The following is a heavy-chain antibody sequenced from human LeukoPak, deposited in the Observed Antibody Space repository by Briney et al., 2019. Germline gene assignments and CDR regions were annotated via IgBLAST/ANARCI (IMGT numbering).Heavy chain of an antibody. D-gene: IGHD3-22*01. CDR3: ARGRDSRGYQYKGFDC. J-gene: IGHJ4*02. CDR1: GGSISSGNYY. V-gene: IGHV4-61*02. Sequence: SETLSLTCTVSGGSISSGNYYWSWIRQPAGKGLEWIGRIWTDGVTSYNPSLKSRGTIPVDTSKNQFSLRLSSVTAADTAVYYCARGRDSRGYQYKGFDCWGQGTLVTVSS. CDR2: IWTDGVT.